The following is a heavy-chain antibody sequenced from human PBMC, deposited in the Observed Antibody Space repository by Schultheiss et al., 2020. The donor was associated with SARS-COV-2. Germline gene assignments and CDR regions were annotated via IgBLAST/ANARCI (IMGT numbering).Heavy chain of an antibody. CDR1: GFTFSSYG. CDR3: VAARRTYYYYYGMDV. Sequence: GGSLRLSCAASGFTFSSYGMHWVRQAPGKGLEWVAVIWYDGSNKYYADSVKGRFTISRDNSKNTLYLQMNSLRAEDTAVYYCVAARRTYYYYYGMDVWGQGTTVTVSS. J-gene: IGHJ6*02. CDR2: IWYDGSNK. V-gene: IGHV3-33*08. D-gene: IGHD6-6*01.